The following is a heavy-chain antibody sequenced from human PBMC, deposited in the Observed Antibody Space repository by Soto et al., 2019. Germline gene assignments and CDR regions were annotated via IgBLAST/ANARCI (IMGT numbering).Heavy chain of an antibody. D-gene: IGHD6-19*01. V-gene: IGHV3-23*01. Sequence: GGSLRLSCAASGLSFSSYVMTWVRQAPGKGLELVAVISDGGCTTYYADSVKGRFTISRDNSKNTLYLQMNSLRAEDTAVYYCARDLSFGSGWLDWGQGTLVTVSS. CDR2: ISDGGCTT. CDR1: GLSFSSYV. CDR3: ARDLSFGSGWLD. J-gene: IGHJ4*02.